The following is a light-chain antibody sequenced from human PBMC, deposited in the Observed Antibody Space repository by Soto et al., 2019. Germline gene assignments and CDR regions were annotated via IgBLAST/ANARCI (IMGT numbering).Light chain of an antibody. J-gene: IGLJ7*01. CDR2: SNN. Sequence: QSVLTQPPSASGTPGQRVTISCSGSSSNIGSNTVNWYQQLPGTAPKLLIYSNNQRPSGVPDRFSGSKSGTSASLAISVLHSEDEADYYCAAWDDSLNGWVFGGGTQLTVL. CDR3: AAWDDSLNGWV. CDR1: SSNIGSNT. V-gene: IGLV1-44*01.